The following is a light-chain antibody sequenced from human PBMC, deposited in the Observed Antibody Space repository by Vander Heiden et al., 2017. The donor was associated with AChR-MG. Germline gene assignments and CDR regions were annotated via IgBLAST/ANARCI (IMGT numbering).Light chain of an antibody. CDR2: RAS. V-gene: IGKV1-5*03. CDR3: QQYNSFPGT. J-gene: IGKJ1*01. CDR1: QSISNW. Sequence: DLQMTQSPSPLSASVGDRVTITCRASQSISNWLAWYQQKPGKAPNLLIYRASTLESGVPSRFSGSGSGTEFTLTISSLQPDDFATYYCQQYNSFPGTFGQGTKVEIK.